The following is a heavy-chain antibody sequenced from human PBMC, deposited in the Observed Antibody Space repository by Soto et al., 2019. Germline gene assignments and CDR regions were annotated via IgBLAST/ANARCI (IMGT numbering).Heavy chain of an antibody. D-gene: IGHD3-3*01. V-gene: IGHV3-9*01. J-gene: IGHJ5*02. CDR2: ISWNSGSI. CDR1: GFTFDDYA. Sequence: EVRLVESGGGLVQPGRSLRLSCAASGFTFDDYAMHWVRQAPGKGLEWVSGISWNSGSIGYADSVKGRFTISRDNAKNSLYLQMNSLRAEDTALYYCAKDGYDFWSGYYGWFDPWGQGTLVTVSS. CDR3: AKDGYDFWSGYYGWFDP.